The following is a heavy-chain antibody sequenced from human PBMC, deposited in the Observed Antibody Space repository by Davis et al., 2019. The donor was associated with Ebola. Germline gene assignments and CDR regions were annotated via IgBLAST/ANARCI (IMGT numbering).Heavy chain of an antibody. V-gene: IGHV3-73*01. CDR3: AIEGYYYGSGSPPSFDP. J-gene: IGHJ5*02. CDR1: GFTFSGSA. D-gene: IGHD3-10*01. CDR2: IRSKANSYAT. Sequence: GGSLRLSCAASGFTFSGSAMHWVRQASGKGLEWVGRIRSKANSYATAYAASVKGRFTISRDDSKNTAYLQMNSLRAEDTAVYYCAIEGYYYGSGSPPSFDPWGQGTLVTVSS.